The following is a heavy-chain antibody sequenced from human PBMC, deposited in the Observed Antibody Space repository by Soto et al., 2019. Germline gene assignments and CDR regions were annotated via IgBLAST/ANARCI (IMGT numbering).Heavy chain of an antibody. Sequence: EVKLEESGGGVVKPGGSLRLSCAASGFAFSDARMNWVRQALGKGLEWVGRIKSKTDGGTTDYAEPVKGRFNISRDDSKNTLFLQMKSLKTENTAVYYFTKDSILMYSSSFNYYYYGMDVWGQGTTVAVSS. CDR2: IKSKTDGGTT. CDR1: GFAFSDAR. V-gene: IGHV3-15*07. CDR3: TKDSILMYSSSFNYYYYGMDV. J-gene: IGHJ6*02. D-gene: IGHD6-13*01.